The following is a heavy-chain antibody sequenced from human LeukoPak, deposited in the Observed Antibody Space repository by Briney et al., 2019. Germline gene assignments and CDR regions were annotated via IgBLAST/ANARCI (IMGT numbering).Heavy chain of an antibody. D-gene: IGHD5-12*01. V-gene: IGHV4-34*01. CDR3: ARGPFGRGFEGYRKRGFDY. Sequence: PSETLSLTCPVYGGSFSDHYWLGIGQPPGRGRDGIGENNNSGSTNYNPSLKSRVTIAVDTTKNQYSQKLSSVTAADTAVYYCARGPFGRGFEGYRKRGFDYWGQGTLVTVSS. CDR2: NNNSGST. CDR1: GGSFSDHY. J-gene: IGHJ4*02.